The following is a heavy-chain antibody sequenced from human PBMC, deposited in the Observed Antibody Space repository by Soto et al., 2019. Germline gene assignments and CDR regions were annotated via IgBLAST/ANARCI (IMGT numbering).Heavy chain of an antibody. V-gene: IGHV1-18*01. CDR2: ITTYNDNT. Sequence: QVQLVQSGAEVKKPGASVKVSCKGSGYTFTSFGITWVRQAPGQGLEWMGWITTYNDNTNYAQKFQGRVTMTTDTSTSTAYMELRSLRSDDTAVYYCARVGGVKGYHYVDDSEYWGQGPLVPVSS. CDR1: GYTFTSFG. CDR3: ARVGGVKGYHYVDDSEY. J-gene: IGHJ4*02. D-gene: IGHD4-17*01.